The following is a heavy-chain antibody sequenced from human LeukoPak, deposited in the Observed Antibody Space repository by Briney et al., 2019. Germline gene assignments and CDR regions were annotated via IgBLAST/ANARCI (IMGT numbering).Heavy chain of an antibody. D-gene: IGHD2-2*01. CDR3: ARAPLVVVPAATSWFAP. Sequence: PSETLSLTCAVYGGSFSGYYWSWIRQPPGKGLEWIGEINHSGSTNYNPSLKSRVTISVDTSKNQFSLKLSSVTAADTAVYYCARAPLVVVPAATSWFAPWGQGTLVTVS. CDR1: GGSFSGYY. CDR2: INHSGST. V-gene: IGHV4-34*01. J-gene: IGHJ5*02.